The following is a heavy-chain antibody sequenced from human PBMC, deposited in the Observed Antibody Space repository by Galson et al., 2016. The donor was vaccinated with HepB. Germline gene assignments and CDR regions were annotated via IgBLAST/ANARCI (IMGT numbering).Heavy chain of an antibody. J-gene: IGHJ5*02. V-gene: IGHV3-33*01. CDR1: GFRFSDRA. D-gene: IGHD3-22*01. CDR2: IWPNGNSQ. Sequence: SLRLSCAASGFRFSDRAMHWVRQPPGQGLEWVAVIWPNGNSQYYADSVKGRFTISRDNSKNTLYLQMSSLRAEDTAVYYCARHRITMIVVVISEKDWFDPWGQGTLVTVSS. CDR3: ARHRITMIVVVISEKDWFDP.